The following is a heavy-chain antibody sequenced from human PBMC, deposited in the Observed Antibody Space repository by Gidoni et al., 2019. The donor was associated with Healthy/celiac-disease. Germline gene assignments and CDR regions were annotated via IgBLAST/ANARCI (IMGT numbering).Heavy chain of an antibody. CDR1: GGTFSSYA. V-gene: IGHV1-69*06. Sequence: QVQLVQSGAEVKKPGSSVKVSCKATGGTFSSYAISWVRQAPGQGLEWMGGIIPIFGTANYAQKFQGRVTITADKSTSTAYMELSSLRSEDTAVYYCARAVDYYGSGSYLYYYYMDVWGKGTTVTVSS. CDR2: IIPIFGTA. CDR3: ARAVDYYGSGSYLYYYYMDV. D-gene: IGHD3-10*01. J-gene: IGHJ6*03.